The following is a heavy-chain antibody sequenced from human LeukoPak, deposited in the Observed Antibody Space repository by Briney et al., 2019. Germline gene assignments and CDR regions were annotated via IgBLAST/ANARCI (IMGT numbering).Heavy chain of an antibody. Sequence: GESLKISCKGSGYIFTNYWIGWVRQMPGKGLEWMGIIYLGDSDTRYSPSFQGQVTISADKSISTAYLQWSSLKASDTAMYYYARAVRYSSIYFDYWGQGTLVTVSS. CDR2: IYLGDSDT. V-gene: IGHV5-51*01. CDR3: ARAVRYSSIYFDY. J-gene: IGHJ4*02. D-gene: IGHD6-13*01. CDR1: GYIFTNYW.